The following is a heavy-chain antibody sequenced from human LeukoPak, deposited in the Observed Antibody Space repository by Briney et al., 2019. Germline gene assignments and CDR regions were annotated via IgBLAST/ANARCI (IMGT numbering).Heavy chain of an antibody. D-gene: IGHD3-22*01. J-gene: IGHJ4*02. CDR3: AKGANYYDSSDYYFDY. Sequence: GSLRLSCAASGLTFSNYVMGWVRQAPGKGLEWVSGISGSGGSTYYADSVKGRFTISRDNSKNTLYLQMNSLRVEDTAVYYCAKGANYYDSSDYYFDYWGQGILVTVSS. V-gene: IGHV3-23*01. CDR1: GLTFSNYV. CDR2: ISGSGGST.